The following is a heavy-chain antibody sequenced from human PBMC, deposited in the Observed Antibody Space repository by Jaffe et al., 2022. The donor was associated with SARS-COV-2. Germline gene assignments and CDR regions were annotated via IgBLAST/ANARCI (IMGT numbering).Heavy chain of an antibody. Sequence: QVQLVESGGGVVQPGRSLRLSCAASGFTFSSYGMHWVRQAPGKGLEWVAVIWYDGSNKYYADSVKGRFTISRDNSKNTLYLQMNSLRAEDTAVYYCAREGFDYYQGGIDYWGQGTLVTVSS. CDR3: AREGFDYYQGGIDY. J-gene: IGHJ4*02. CDR2: IWYDGSNK. V-gene: IGHV3-33*01. D-gene: IGHD3-22*01. CDR1: GFTFSSYG.